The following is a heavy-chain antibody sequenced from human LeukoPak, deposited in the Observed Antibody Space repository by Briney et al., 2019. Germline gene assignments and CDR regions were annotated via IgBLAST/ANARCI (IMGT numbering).Heavy chain of an antibody. CDR2: ISWNSGHI. J-gene: IGHJ3*02. CDR1: GFTFHDYA. CDR3: AKVLERLRLTAPFDI. V-gene: IGHV3-9*03. D-gene: IGHD1-1*01. Sequence: PGGTLRLSCAASGFTFHDYAMHWVRQAPGKGLEWVSGISWNSGHIGYADSVKGRFTISRDNVKNSLYLQMNSLRTDDMALYYCAKVLERLRLTAPFDIWGQGTMVTVSS.